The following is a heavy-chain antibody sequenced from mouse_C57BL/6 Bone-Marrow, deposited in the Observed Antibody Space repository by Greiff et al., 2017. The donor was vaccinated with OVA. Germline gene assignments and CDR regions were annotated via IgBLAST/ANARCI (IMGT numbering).Heavy chain of an antibody. J-gene: IGHJ2*01. V-gene: IGHV10-1*01. CDR2: IRSKSNNYAT. CDR1: GFSFNTYA. Sequence: DAGGGLVQPKGSLKLSCAASGFSFNTYAMNWVRQAPGKGLEWVARIRSKSNNYATYYADSVKDRFTISRDDSESMLYLQMNNLKTEDTAMYYCVRQGYGHLFDYWGQGTTLTVSS. CDR3: VRQGYGHLFDY. D-gene: IGHD2-10*02.